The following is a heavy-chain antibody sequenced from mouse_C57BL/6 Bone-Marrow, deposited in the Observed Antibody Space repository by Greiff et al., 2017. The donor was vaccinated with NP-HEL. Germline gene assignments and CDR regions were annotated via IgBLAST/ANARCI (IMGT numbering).Heavy chain of an antibody. CDR2: ISNGGGST. CDR1: GFTFSDYY. D-gene: IGHD1-1*01. J-gene: IGHJ4*01. CDR3: ARPHYYGSSYYAMDY. V-gene: IGHV5-12*01. Sequence: EVHLVESGGGLVQPGGSLKLSCAASGFTFSDYYMYWVRQTPEKRLEWVAYISNGGGSTYYPDTVKGRFTLSRDNAKNTLYLQMSRLKSEDTAMYYCARPHYYGSSYYAMDYWGQGTSVTVSS.